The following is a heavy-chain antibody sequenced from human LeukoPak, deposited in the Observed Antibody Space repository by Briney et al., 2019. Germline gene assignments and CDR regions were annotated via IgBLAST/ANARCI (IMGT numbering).Heavy chain of an antibody. CDR2: VNESGST. Sequence: SETLSLTCAVYGGSISGYYWTWIRQPPGKGLEWIGEVNESGSTNYNPSLKSRVTISVATSKNQFSLNLTSVTAADTAVYYCARLGYCTNGVCPRRWFDPWGQGTLVTVSS. D-gene: IGHD2-8*01. CDR1: GGSISGYY. V-gene: IGHV4-34*01. CDR3: ARLGYCTNGVCPRRWFDP. J-gene: IGHJ5*02.